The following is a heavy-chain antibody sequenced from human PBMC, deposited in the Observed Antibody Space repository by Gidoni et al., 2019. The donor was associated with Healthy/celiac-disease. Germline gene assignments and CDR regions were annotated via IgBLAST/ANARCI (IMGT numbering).Heavy chain of an antibody. D-gene: IGHD3-22*01. V-gene: IGHV3-23*01. Sequence: EVQLLESGGGLVQPGGSLRLSCAASGFPFSSYAMSWVRQAPGKGLEWVSAISGSGGSTYYADSVKGRFTISRDNSKNTLYLQMNSLRAEDTAVYYCAKDRDITMIVVVITPWDYWGQGTLVTVSS. CDR2: ISGSGGST. CDR3: AKDRDITMIVVVITPWDY. CDR1: GFPFSSYA. J-gene: IGHJ4*02.